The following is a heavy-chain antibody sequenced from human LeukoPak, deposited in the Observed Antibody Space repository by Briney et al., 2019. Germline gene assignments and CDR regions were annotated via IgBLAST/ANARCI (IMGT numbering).Heavy chain of an antibody. CDR2: IYYSGTT. D-gene: IGHD6-19*01. J-gene: IGHJ4*02. V-gene: IGHV4-59*01. CDR1: GGAISNYY. Sequence: SGTLSLTCAVSGGAISNYYGSWIRQPPGKGLEWTGYIYYSGTTNYRPSLKSRVTISVDTSKNQFSLKLSSVTAADTAVYYCARVMGSGWTGFDYWGQGTLVTVSS. CDR3: ARVMGSGWTGFDY.